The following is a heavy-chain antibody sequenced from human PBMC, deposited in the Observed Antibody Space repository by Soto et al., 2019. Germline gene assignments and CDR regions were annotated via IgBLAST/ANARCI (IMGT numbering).Heavy chain of an antibody. CDR3: ARVGPEYYYDSSGYAPVGAFDI. CDR2: IIPIFGTA. D-gene: IGHD3-22*01. CDR1: GGTFSSYA. J-gene: IGHJ3*02. V-gene: IGHV1-69*01. Sequence: QVQLVQSGAEVKKPGSSVKVSCKASGGTFSSYAISWVRQAPGQGLKWMGGIIPIFGTANYAQKFQGRVTITADESTSTAYMELSSLRSEDTAVYYCARVGPEYYYDSSGYAPVGAFDIWGQGTMVTVSS.